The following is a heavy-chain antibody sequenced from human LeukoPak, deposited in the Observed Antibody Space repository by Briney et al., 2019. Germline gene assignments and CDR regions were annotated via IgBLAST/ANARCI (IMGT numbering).Heavy chain of an antibody. J-gene: IGHJ4*02. CDR3: ARHRSGSYYGYYFDY. V-gene: IGHV4-59*08. CDR2: IYYSGST. Sequence: SETLSLTCTVSGGSISSYYWSWIRQPPGKGLEWIGYIYYSGSTNYNPSLKSRVTISVDTSKNQFSLKLSSVTAADTAVYYCARHRSGSYYGYYFDYWGQGTLVTVSS. D-gene: IGHD1-26*01. CDR1: GGSISSYY.